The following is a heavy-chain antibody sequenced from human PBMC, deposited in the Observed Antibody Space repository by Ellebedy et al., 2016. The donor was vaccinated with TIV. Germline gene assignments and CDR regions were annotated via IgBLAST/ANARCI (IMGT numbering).Heavy chain of an antibody. Sequence: SETLSLTXTVSGGSVSSGSYYWSWIRQPPGKGLEWIGYIYYSGSTYYNPSLKSRVTISVDTSKNQFSLKLSSVTAADTAVYYCAREDTQLLLSDWGQGTLVTVSS. CDR3: AREDTQLLLSD. D-gene: IGHD2-15*01. CDR2: IYYSGST. CDR1: GGSVSSGSYY. V-gene: IGHV4-31*03. J-gene: IGHJ4*02.